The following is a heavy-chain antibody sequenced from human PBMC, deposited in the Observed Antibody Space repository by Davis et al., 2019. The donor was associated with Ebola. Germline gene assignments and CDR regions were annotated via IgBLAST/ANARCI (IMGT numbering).Heavy chain of an antibody. CDR2: ISSSSSYI. CDR1: GFTFSSYS. CDR3: AREGGPLLFDY. J-gene: IGHJ4*02. V-gene: IGHV3-21*01. Sequence: GESLKISCAASGFTFSSYSMNWVRQAPGKGLEWVSSISSSSSYIYYADSVKGRFTISRDNAKNSLYLQMNSLRAEDTAVYYCAREGGPLLFDYWGQGTLVTVSS. D-gene: IGHD3-16*01.